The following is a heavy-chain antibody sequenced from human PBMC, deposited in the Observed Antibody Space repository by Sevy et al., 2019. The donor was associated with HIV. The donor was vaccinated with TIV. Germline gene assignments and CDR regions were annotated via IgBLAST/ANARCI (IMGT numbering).Heavy chain of an antibody. Sequence: GGSQRLSCAASGFTLNKYAMNWVRQAPGKGLEWVSSISTSTTYIYYADSVKGRFTISRDNAKNSLYLQMNRLRAEDTAVYYCVRDGGCSTTKCLLYFDYWGQGTLVTASS. V-gene: IGHV3-21*01. J-gene: IGHJ4*02. D-gene: IGHD2-2*01. CDR2: ISTSTTYI. CDR1: GFTLNKYA. CDR3: VRDGGCSTTKCLLYFDY.